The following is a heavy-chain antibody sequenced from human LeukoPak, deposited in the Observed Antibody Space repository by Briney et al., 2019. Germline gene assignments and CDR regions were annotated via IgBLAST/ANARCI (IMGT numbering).Heavy chain of an antibody. CDR1: GFHFSSYG. Sequence: GGSLRLPCVASGFHFSSYGMSWVRPAPGKGRDGVSAITVSGGDRYYSDSVKGRFTISSDHSKNMLYLQTKSRSAEGKAIYYCAKRVEYSSSSGGYFDCWGQGTLVTVSS. CDR2: ITVSGGDR. CDR3: AKRVEYSSSSGGYFDC. V-gene: IGHV3-23*01. D-gene: IGHD6-6*01. J-gene: IGHJ4*02.